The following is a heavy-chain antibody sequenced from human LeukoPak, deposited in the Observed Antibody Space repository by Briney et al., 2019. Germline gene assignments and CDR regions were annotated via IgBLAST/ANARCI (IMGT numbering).Heavy chain of an antibody. CDR2: VNPNTGGT. CDR3: ALGGSSDLEWLVDYFDH. Sequence: ASVKVSCKTSGYTFSGYFIHCIRQAPGQGLEWMGRVNPNTGGTTSARKFQGRVTMTSDSSIRSAYMDLSRLSLDDSAVYYCALGGSSDLEWLVDYFDHWGQGSMVLVSS. D-gene: IGHD3-3*01. V-gene: IGHV1-2*06. CDR1: GYTFSGYF. J-gene: IGHJ4*02.